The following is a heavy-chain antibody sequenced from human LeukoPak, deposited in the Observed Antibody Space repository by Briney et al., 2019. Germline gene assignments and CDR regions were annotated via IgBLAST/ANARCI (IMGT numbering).Heavy chain of an antibody. J-gene: IGHJ4*02. CDR1: GYTLTELS. CDR3: ATGPNGYSYGYADY. CDR2: FDPEDGET. D-gene: IGHD5-18*01. V-gene: IGHV1-24*01. Sequence: ASVKVSCKVSGYTLTELSMHWVRQGPGKGLEWMGGFDPEDGETIYAQKFQGRVTMTEDTSTDTAYMELSSLRSEDTAVYYCATGPNGYSYGYADYWGQGTLVTVSS.